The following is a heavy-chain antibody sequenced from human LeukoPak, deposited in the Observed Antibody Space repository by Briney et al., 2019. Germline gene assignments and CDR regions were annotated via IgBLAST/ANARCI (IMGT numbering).Heavy chain of an antibody. J-gene: IGHJ4*02. D-gene: IGHD2-2*01. Sequence: GESLKISCKGSGYSFTNYWIGWVRQMPGKGLEWMGIIYPDDSDTTYSPSFQGQVTISVDKSISTAYLQWSSLKASDTAMYYCARRSVSGSTSCYFDYWGQGTLVTVSS. CDR3: ARRSVSGSTSCYFDY. CDR2: IYPDDSDT. V-gene: IGHV5-51*01. CDR1: GYSFTNYW.